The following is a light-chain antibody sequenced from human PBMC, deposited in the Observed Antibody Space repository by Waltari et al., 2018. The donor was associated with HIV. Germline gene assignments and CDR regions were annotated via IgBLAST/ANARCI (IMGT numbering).Light chain of an antibody. J-gene: IGLJ1*01. CDR3: AAWDDSLNSFV. V-gene: IGLV1-47*01. CDR2: MNN. CDR1: SSNTGSNY. Sequence: QSVLTQPPSESATPGQRVTISCSGGSSNTGSNYVYWYQQIPGTAPKLLIYMNNQRPARVPDRFSGSKSGASASLAISGLQSEDEADYYGAAWDDSLNSFVFGTGTRVTVL.